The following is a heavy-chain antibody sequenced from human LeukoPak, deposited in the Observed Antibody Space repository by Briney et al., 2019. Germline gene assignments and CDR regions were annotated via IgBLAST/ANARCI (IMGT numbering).Heavy chain of an antibody. Sequence: PGGALRLSCVVSGFTFSNNDMHWVRQTTGKGLEWVSAISGSGGSTYYADSVKGRLTISRHNSKNRPYLEMNTLRDEATAVYYCAKEGIDYHYAWGQGTLVTVSS. CDR1: GFTFSNND. CDR3: AKEGIDYHYA. CDR2: ISGSGGST. V-gene: IGHV3-23*01. J-gene: IGHJ5*02. D-gene: IGHD4-11*01.